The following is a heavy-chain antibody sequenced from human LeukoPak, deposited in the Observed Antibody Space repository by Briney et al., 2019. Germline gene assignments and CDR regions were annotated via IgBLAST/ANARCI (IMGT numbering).Heavy chain of an antibody. CDR3: ARDSGGTGAPDY. D-gene: IGHD2-15*01. V-gene: IGHV4-30-2*01. J-gene: IGHJ4*02. CDR2: IYHSGST. Sequence: PSETLSLTCAVSGGSISSGGYSWSWIRQPPGKGLEWIGYIYHSGSTYYIPSLKSRVTISVDRSKNQFSLKLSSVTAADTAVYYCARDSGGTGAPDYWGQGTLVTVSS. CDR1: GGSISSGGYS.